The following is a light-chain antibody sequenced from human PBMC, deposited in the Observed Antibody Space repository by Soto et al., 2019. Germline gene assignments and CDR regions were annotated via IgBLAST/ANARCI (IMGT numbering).Light chain of an antibody. Sequence: DIQMTQFPSSLSASVGDRVTITCRASQGVSAYLLWYQQRQGRAPRLLIYSASSLVSGVPSRFSGSGSGTNFTLTISRLQPEDVAIYYCQQSYRTPHTFGQGTRLETK. CDR2: SAS. J-gene: IGKJ2*01. CDR3: QQSYRTPHT. V-gene: IGKV1-39*01. CDR1: QGVSAY.